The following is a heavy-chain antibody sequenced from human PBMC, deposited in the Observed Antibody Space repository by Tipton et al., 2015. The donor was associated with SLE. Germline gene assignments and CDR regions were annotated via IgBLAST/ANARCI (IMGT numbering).Heavy chain of an antibody. Sequence: TLSLTCTVSGDSITSGNYYWGWIRQPPGKGLEWIGSIYYSGSTYYNPSLKSRVTISVDTSKNQFSLKLSSVTAADTAVYYCASIKAEYYGSGSYYVDWGQGTLVTVSS. D-gene: IGHD3-10*01. V-gene: IGHV4-39*01. CDR1: GDSITSGNYY. CDR3: ASIKAEYYGSGSYYVD. CDR2: IYYSGST. J-gene: IGHJ4*02.